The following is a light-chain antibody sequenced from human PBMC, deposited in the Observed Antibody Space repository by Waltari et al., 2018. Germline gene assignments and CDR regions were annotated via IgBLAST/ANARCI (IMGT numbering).Light chain of an antibody. CDR1: SSNLGSNT. CDR2: SNN. Sequence: QSVLTQPPSASGTPGQRVPISCSGSSSNLGSNTVNWYQQLPGTAPKLLIYSNNQRPSGVPDRFSGSKSGTSASLAISGLQSEDEADYYCAAWDDSLNGRVFGGGTKLTVL. J-gene: IGLJ3*02. V-gene: IGLV1-44*01. CDR3: AAWDDSLNGRV.